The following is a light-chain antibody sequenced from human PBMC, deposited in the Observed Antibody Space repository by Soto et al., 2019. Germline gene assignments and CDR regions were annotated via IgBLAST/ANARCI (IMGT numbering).Light chain of an antibody. CDR1: QAISDY. J-gene: IGKJ3*01. V-gene: IGKV1-39*01. Sequence: DIQMTQSPSSLSASVGDRVAITCRATQAISDYLNWYQQKPGKALKLLIYGASNLQSGVPSSFSGSGSGTDFTLTISGLQPEYWLMYDCQPTYSLPITSGPGTKVYVK. CDR2: GAS. CDR3: QPTYSLPIT.